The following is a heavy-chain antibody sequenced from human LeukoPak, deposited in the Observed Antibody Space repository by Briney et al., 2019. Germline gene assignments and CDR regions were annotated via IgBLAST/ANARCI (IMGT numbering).Heavy chain of an antibody. CDR3: AKDLNDYGGTAFDY. CDR2: IRYDGSNK. Sequence: AGGSLRLSCAASGFTFSSYGMHWVRQAPGKGLEGVAFIRYDGSNKYYADSVKGRFTISRDNSKNTLYLQMDSLGAEDMAVYYCAKDLNDYGGTAFDYWGQGTLVTVSS. V-gene: IGHV3-30*02. CDR1: GFTFSSYG. J-gene: IGHJ4*02. D-gene: IGHD4-23*01.